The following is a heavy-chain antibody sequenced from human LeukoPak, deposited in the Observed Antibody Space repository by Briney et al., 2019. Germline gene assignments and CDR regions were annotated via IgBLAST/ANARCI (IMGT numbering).Heavy chain of an antibody. D-gene: IGHD2-21*01. CDR3: ARVIFNWYFDL. CDR1: GGSISSSSYY. J-gene: IGHJ2*01. CDR2: IYYSGST. V-gene: IGHV4-39*01. Sequence: TSETLSLTCTVSGGSISSSSYYWGWIRQPPGKGLEWIGSIYYSGSTYYSPSLKSRVTISVDTSKNQFSLKLSSVTAADTAVYYCARVIFNWYFDLWGRGTLVTVSS.